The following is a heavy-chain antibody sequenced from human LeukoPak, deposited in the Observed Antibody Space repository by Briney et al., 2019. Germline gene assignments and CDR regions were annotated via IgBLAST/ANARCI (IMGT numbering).Heavy chain of an antibody. J-gene: IGHJ4*02. CDR2: IYYSGNT. CDR3: ARVRGYSYDSSDFDY. D-gene: IGHD5-18*01. V-gene: IGHV4-59*01. Sequence: PSETLSLTCTVSGDSISYYYWSWIRQPPGKGLEWIGKIYYSGNTNYNPSPKSRVTISVDTYKNQFSLELSSVTAADTAVYYCARVRGYSYDSSDFDYWGQGTLVTVSS. CDR1: GDSISYYY.